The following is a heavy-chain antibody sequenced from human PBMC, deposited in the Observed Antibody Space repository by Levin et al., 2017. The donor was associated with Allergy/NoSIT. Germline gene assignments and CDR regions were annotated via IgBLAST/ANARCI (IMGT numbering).Heavy chain of an antibody. Sequence: ASETLSLTCAVSGGSISSSNWWIWVRQPPGKGLEWIGEIYHSGSTNYNPSLKSRVTMSVDKSKNQFSLKLSSVTAADTAVYYCAREGGAGTYKGFDYWGQGTLVTVS. J-gene: IGHJ4*02. CDR1: GGSISSSNW. V-gene: IGHV4-4*02. CDR3: AREGGAGTYKGFDY. D-gene: IGHD3-10*01. CDR2: IYHSGST.